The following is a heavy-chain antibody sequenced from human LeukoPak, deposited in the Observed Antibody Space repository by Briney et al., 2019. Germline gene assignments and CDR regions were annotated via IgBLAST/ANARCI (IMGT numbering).Heavy chain of an antibody. V-gene: IGHV4-34*01. CDR2: INHSGST. J-gene: IGHJ5*02. D-gene: IGHD5-12*01. Sequence: SETLSLTCAVYGGSFSGYYWSWIRQPPGKGLEWIGEINHSGSTNYNPSLKSRVTISVDTSKNQFSLKLSSVTAADTAVYYCARVRAVATIRYNWFDPWGQGTLVAVSS. CDR1: GGSFSGYY. CDR3: ARVRAVATIRYNWFDP.